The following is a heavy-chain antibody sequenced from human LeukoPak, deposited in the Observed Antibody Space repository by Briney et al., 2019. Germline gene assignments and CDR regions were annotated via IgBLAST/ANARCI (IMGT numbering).Heavy chain of an antibody. CDR1: GFTFSSYS. Sequence: GGSLRLSCAASGFTFSSYSMNWVRQAPGKGLEWVSSISSSSSYIYYADSVKGRFTISRDNAKNSLYLQMDSLRAEDTAVYYCARDPAYYYDSSGYYFFDYRGQGTLVTVSS. CDR2: ISSSSSYI. D-gene: IGHD3-22*01. CDR3: ARDPAYYYDSSGYYFFDY. V-gene: IGHV3-21*01. J-gene: IGHJ4*02.